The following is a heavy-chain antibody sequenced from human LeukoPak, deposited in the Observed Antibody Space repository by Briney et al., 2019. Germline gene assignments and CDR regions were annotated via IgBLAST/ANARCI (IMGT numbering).Heavy chain of an antibody. CDR2: ISYDGSNK. V-gene: IGHV3-30*18. D-gene: IGHD5-12*01. J-gene: IGHJ4*02. Sequence: GGSLRLSCAASGFTFSSYGMHWVRQAPGKGLEWVAVISYDGSNKYYADSVKGRFTISRDNSKNTLYLQMNSLRAEDTAVYYCAKDRGYDTGEFDYWGQGTLVTVSS. CDR3: AKDRGYDTGEFDY. CDR1: GFTFSSYG.